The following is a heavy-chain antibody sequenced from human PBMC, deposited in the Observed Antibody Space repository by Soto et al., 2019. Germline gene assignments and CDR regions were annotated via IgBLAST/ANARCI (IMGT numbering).Heavy chain of an antibody. Sequence: PSETLSLTCTVSGGSISSYYWSWIRQHPGKGLEWIGYIYYSGSTNYNPSLKSRVTISVDTSKNQFSLKLSSVTAADTAVYYCARASPYSSGWDNWFDPWGQGTLVTVS. J-gene: IGHJ5*02. CDR1: GGSISSYY. D-gene: IGHD6-19*01. CDR2: IYYSGST. V-gene: IGHV4-59*01. CDR3: ARASPYSSGWDNWFDP.